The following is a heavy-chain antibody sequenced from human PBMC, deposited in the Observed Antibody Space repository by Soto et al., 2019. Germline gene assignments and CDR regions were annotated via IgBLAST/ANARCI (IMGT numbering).Heavy chain of an antibody. CDR1: GDSVISGSYY. Sequence: QVQLQESGPGLVKPSETLSLTCTVSGDSVISGSYYWSWIRQPPGTGLEWIGYISYSGITKYNPSLKSRVTISLDTYKNHFSRKLSSVTAADTAVYYCARYKRYYTGSGSYAYYFGLDVWGQGTTVTVSS. CDR2: ISYSGIT. J-gene: IGHJ6*02. CDR3: ARYKRYYTGSGSYAYYFGLDV. V-gene: IGHV4-61*03. D-gene: IGHD3-10*01.